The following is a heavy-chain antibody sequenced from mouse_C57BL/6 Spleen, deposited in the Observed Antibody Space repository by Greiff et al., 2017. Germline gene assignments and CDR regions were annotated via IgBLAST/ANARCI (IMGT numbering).Heavy chain of an antibody. CDR2: IDPETGGT. CDR1: GYTFTDYE. J-gene: IGHJ4*01. V-gene: IGHV1-15*01. CDR3: TRGGLLVYYYAMDY. D-gene: IGHD2-3*01. Sequence: QQSGAELVRPGASVTLSCKASGYTFTDYEMHWVKQTPVHGLEWIGAIDPETGGTAYNQKFKGKAILTADKSSSTAYMELRSLTSEDSAVYYCTRGGLLVYYYAMDYWGQGTSVTVSS.